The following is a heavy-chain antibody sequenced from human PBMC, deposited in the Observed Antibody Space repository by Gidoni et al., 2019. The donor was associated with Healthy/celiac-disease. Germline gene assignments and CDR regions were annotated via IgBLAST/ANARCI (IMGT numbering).Heavy chain of an antibody. J-gene: IGHJ3*02. CDR2: INSDGSST. CDR3: ASLDAFDI. V-gene: IGHV3-74*01. Sequence: EVQLVESGGGVVQPGGSLSLSCAASGFTFSSYWMHWVRQAPVKGLVWVSRINSDGSSTSYADSVKGRFTISRDNAKNTLYLQMNSLRAEDTAVYYCASLDAFDIWGQGTMVTVSS. CDR1: GFTFSSYW.